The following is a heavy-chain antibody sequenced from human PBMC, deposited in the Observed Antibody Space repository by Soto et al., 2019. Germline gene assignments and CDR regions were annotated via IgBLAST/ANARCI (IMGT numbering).Heavy chain of an antibody. CDR2: IIPIFGTA. Sequence: ASVKVSCKASGGTFSSYAISWVRQAPGQGLEWMGGIIPIFGTANYAQKFQGRVTITADESTSTAYMELSSLRSVTAADTAVYYCARDHGNNDYRYYFDFWGQGTLVTVSS. J-gene: IGHJ4*02. CDR3: ARDHGNNDYRYYFDF. D-gene: IGHD4-17*01. V-gene: IGHV1-69*13. CDR1: GGTFSSYA.